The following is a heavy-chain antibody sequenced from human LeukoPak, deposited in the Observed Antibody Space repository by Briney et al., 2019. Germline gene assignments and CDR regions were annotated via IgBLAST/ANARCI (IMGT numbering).Heavy chain of an antibody. CDR2: TYYRSKWYN. D-gene: IGHD7-27*01. CDR3: AKARGTNWGLDC. Sequence: SQTLSLTCALSGDSFSSNSAAWTWVRQSPSRGLEWLGRTYYRSKWYNDYAASVKSRITINPDTSKNLFSLQLNSVTAEDTAVYCCAKARGTNWGLDCWGQGTLVTVSS. J-gene: IGHJ4*02. V-gene: IGHV6-1*01. CDR1: GDSFSSNSAA.